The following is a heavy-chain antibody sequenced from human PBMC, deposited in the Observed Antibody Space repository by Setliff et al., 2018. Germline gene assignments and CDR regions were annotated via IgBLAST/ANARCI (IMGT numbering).Heavy chain of an antibody. Sequence: SETLSLTCTVSGYSISSDYYWSWIRQPPGKGLEWIVEINHSGSTNYSPSLKSRVTISVDMSKNQLSLKLSSVTAADTAAYYCRFWDGSYKNDYWGQGTLVTVSS. J-gene: IGHJ4*02. CDR3: RFWDGSYKNDY. CDR1: GYSISSDYY. D-gene: IGHD3-3*01. CDR2: INHSGST. V-gene: IGHV4-38-2*02.